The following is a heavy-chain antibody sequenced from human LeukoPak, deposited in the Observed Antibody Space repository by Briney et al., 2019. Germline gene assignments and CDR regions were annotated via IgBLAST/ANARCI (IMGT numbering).Heavy chain of an antibody. CDR3: ARDSGLVFDY. D-gene: IGHD3-10*01. CDR2: IYSTGNT. J-gene: IGHJ4*02. CDR1: GDSINSNDYY. Sequence: PSETLSLTCTVSGDSINSNDYYWSWIRHLPGKGLEWIGYIYSTGNTYYNPSLNSRVSISLGTSKNQFSLKLSSVTAADTAVYYCARDSGLVFDYWGQGTRVTVSS. V-gene: IGHV4-31*03.